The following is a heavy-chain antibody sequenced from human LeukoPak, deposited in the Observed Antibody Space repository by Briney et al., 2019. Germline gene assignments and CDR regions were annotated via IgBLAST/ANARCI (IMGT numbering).Heavy chain of an antibody. V-gene: IGHV3-48*01. D-gene: IGHD4-17*01. Sequence: GGPLRLSCGPSGFTFSRHSMNGAPQARGRGLEWGSYISSSSRTIYYAASVKGRFTIARDNAKNSLYLQMNSLRAEDMAVYYCARDQYGDYVDYYYYYMDVWGKGTTVTISS. CDR3: ARDQYGDYVDYYYYYMDV. CDR2: ISSSSRTI. J-gene: IGHJ6*03. CDR1: GFTFSRHS.